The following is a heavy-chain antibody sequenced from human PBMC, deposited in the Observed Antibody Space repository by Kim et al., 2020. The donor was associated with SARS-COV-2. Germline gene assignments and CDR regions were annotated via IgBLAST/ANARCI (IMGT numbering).Heavy chain of an antibody. Sequence: SGGSTYYADSVKGRFTISRDNPKNTLYLQMNSLRAEDTAVYYCANVRIDYWGQGTLVTVSS. CDR3: ANVRIDY. J-gene: IGHJ4*02. CDR2: SGGST. D-gene: IGHD2-15*01. V-gene: IGHV3-23*01.